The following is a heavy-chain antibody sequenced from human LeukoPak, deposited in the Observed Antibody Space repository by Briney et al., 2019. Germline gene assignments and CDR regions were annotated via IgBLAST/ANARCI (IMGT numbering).Heavy chain of an antibody. Sequence: ASVKVSCKASGYTFTGYYMHRVRQAPGQGLEWMGWINPNSGGTNYAQKFQGRVTMTRDTSISTAYMELSRLRSDDTAVYYCARGIGGYYDSSGYSMGYWGQGTLVTVSS. D-gene: IGHD3-22*01. CDR1: GYTFTGYY. V-gene: IGHV1-2*02. J-gene: IGHJ4*02. CDR3: ARGIGGYYDSSGYSMGY. CDR2: INPNSGGT.